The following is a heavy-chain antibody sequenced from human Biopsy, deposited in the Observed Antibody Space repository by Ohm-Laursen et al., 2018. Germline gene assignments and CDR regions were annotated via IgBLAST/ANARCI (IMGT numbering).Heavy chain of an antibody. J-gene: IGHJ4*02. D-gene: IGHD3-3*01. Sequence: SETLSLTCAVSGGSISDSTYHWGWIRQSPGKGLEWIGNIYYSGNTDYSPSLESRVTISVDTSNNQFSLKLRSVTAADTAVYYCARQVDFWSGYVDYWGQGTLVAVSS. CDR1: GGSISDSTYH. CDR3: ARQVDFWSGYVDY. CDR2: IYYSGNT. V-gene: IGHV4-39*01.